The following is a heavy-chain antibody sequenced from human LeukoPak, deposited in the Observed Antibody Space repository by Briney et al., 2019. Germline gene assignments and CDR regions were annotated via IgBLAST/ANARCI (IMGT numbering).Heavy chain of an antibody. Sequence: SVKVSCKASGGTFSSYAISWVRQAPGQGLEWMGGIIPIFGAANYAQKFQGRVTITADESTSTAYMELSSLRSEDTAVYYCARVNDCSSTSCPRWSWFDPWGQGTLVTVSS. CDR3: ARVNDCSSTSCPRWSWFDP. CDR1: GGTFSSYA. CDR2: IIPIFGAA. J-gene: IGHJ5*02. D-gene: IGHD2-2*01. V-gene: IGHV1-69*13.